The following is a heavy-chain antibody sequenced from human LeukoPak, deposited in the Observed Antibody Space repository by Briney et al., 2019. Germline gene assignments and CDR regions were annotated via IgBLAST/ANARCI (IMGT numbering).Heavy chain of an antibody. D-gene: IGHD5-18*01. Sequence: SETLSLTCAIYGGSFSNYYWSWIRQLPGKGLEWIGEINQSGNTSYNPSLESRVTISVDTSRNQFSLKLSAVTAADTAVYYCARPGYSYGYMGEKYYYYYMDVWGKGATVTVSS. CDR3: ARPGYSYGYMGEKYYYYYMDV. CDR1: GGSFSNYY. CDR2: INQSGNT. V-gene: IGHV4-34*01. J-gene: IGHJ6*03.